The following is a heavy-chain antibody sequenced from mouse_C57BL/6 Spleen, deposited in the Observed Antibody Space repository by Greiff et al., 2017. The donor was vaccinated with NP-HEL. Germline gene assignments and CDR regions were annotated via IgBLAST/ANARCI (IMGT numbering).Heavy chain of an antibody. D-gene: IGHD2-1*01. CDR2: ISYDGSN. CDR3: ARDRIYYGNSDWYFDV. Sequence: EVKLQESGPGLVKPSQSLSLTCSVTGYSITSGYYWNWIRQFPGNKLEWMGYISYDGSNNYNPSLKNRISITRDTSKNQFFLKLNSVTTEDTATEDCARDRIYYGNSDWYFDVWGTGTTVTVSS. CDR1: GYSITSGYY. V-gene: IGHV3-6*01. J-gene: IGHJ1*03.